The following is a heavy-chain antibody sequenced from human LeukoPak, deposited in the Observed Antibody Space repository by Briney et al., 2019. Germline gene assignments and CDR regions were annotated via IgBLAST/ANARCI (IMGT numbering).Heavy chain of an antibody. J-gene: IGHJ5*02. Sequence: GGSLRLSCAASGFTFRTSWMHWVRQAPGKGLLRVSFINRDGSSTSYVDSVKGRFTISRDNAKSTLYLQMNRLRDEDTAVYYCATDREYSQEPWGQGTLVTVSS. CDR1: GFTFRTSW. CDR3: ATDREYSQEP. V-gene: IGHV3-74*01. D-gene: IGHD5-12*01. CDR2: INRDGSST.